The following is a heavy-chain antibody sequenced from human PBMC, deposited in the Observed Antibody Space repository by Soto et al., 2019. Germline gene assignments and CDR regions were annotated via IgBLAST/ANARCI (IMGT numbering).Heavy chain of an antibody. CDR3: ARDGYDGSGSPYPAY. CDR1: GGSMSEYF. J-gene: IGHJ4*02. CDR2: IYYLGST. V-gene: IGHV4-59*01. D-gene: IGHD3-10*01. Sequence: SETLSLTCSVSGGSMSEYFWSWIRQSPGKGLEWIGYIYYLGSTDYNPSLKSRVTISVDTSKRQFSLRLTSVTAADTAAYYCARDGYDGSGSPYPAYWGPGTQVTVSS.